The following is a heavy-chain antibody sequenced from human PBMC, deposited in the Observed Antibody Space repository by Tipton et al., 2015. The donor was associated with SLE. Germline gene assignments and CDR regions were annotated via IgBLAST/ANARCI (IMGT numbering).Heavy chain of an antibody. CDR2: IYYSGST. J-gene: IGHJ3*02. CDR3: ARWLPAAILTGTTRDAFDI. V-gene: IGHV4-59*12. Sequence: LRLSCTVSGGSISSYYWSWIRQPPGKGLEWIGYIYYSGSTNYNPSLKSRVTISVDTSKNQFSLKLSSVTAADTAVYYCARWLPAAILTGTTRDAFDIWGQGTMVTVSS. CDR1: GGSISSYY. D-gene: IGHD2-2*02.